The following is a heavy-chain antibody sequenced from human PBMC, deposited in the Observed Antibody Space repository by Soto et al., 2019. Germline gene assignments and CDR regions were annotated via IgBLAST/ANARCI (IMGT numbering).Heavy chain of an antibody. CDR1: GFTFSSFA. CDR2: IGSRGDST. D-gene: IGHD6-19*01. V-gene: IGHV3-23*01. Sequence: VQLLESGGGLVQPGGSLRLSCAASGFTFSSFAMSWVRQAPGKGLEWVSAIGSRGDSTYYADSVKGRFTISRDNSKNTLYLQMNSLRAEDTAVYYCAKDLIYGYNSGRPFDSWGQGTLVTVSP. CDR3: AKDLIYGYNSGRPFDS. J-gene: IGHJ4*02.